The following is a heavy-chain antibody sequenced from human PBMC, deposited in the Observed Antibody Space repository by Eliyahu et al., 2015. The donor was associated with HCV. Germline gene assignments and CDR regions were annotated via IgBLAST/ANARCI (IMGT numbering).Heavy chain of an antibody. V-gene: IGHV4-59*01. D-gene: IGHD3-3*01. CDR3: ARAEDYDFWSGYLMAI. CDR1: GGSISSYY. J-gene: IGHJ4*02. CDR2: IYYSGST. Sequence: QVQLQESGPGLVKPSETLSLTCTVSGGSISSYYWSWIRQPPGKGLEWIGYIYYSGSTNYNLSLKSRVTISVDTSKNQFSLKLSSVTAADTAVYYCARAEDYDFWSGYLMAIWGQGTLVTVSS.